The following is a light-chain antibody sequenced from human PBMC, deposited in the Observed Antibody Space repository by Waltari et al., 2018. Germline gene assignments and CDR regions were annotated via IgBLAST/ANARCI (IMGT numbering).Light chain of an antibody. Sequence: EIAMTQSPVTLPVSPGDTATLSCRASQSISINLAWYQQKPGQDPRLLIYAASTRASGIPARFSGSGSGTEFTLTISSLQPDDFATYYCQQYNSDDWTFGQGTKVEI. J-gene: IGKJ1*01. V-gene: IGKV3-15*01. CDR3: QQYNSDDWT. CDR1: QSISIN. CDR2: AAS.